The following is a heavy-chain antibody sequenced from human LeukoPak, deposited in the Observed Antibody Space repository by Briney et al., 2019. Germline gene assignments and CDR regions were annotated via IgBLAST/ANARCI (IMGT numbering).Heavy chain of an antibody. CDR1: GFTLSNYW. Sequence: GGSLRLSCAASGFTLSNYWMHWVRQAPGKGLVWVSHINSDGSRTNYADSVKGRFTISRDNSKNTLYLQMNNLRVEDTAVFYCANTGQGYTYGFDYWGQGTPVTVSP. J-gene: IGHJ4*02. CDR2: INSDGSRT. CDR3: ANTGQGYTYGFDY. V-gene: IGHV3-74*01. D-gene: IGHD5-18*01.